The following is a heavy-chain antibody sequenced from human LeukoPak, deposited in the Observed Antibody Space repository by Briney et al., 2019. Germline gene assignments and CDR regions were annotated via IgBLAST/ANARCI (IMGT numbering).Heavy chain of an antibody. V-gene: IGHV3-23*01. CDR1: GFTFSSYA. CDR2: ISGSGGAGT. Sequence: TGGSLRLSCAGSGFTFSSYAMSWVRQAPGKGLERVSTISGSGGAGTYYADSVKGRFTVSRDNSRNTLYLPMNSLRAEDTAVYYCVKDRGGSPFYGMDVWGQGTTVTVSS. D-gene: IGHD1-26*01. CDR3: VKDRGGSPFYGMDV. J-gene: IGHJ6*02.